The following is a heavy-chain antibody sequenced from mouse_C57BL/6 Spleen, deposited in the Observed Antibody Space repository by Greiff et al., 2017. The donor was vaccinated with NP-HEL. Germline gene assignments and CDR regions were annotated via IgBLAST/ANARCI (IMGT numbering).Heavy chain of an antibody. CDR3: ARWTGPYYGSSYDAMDY. CDR1: GYTFTSYW. D-gene: IGHD1-1*01. Sequence: QVHVKQPGAELVKPGASVKLSCKASGYTFTSYWMQWVKQRPGQGLEWIGEIDPSDSYTNYNQKFKGKATLTVDTSSSTAYMQLSSLTSEDSAVYYCARWTGPYYGSSYDAMDYWGQGTSVTVSS. CDR2: IDPSDSYT. V-gene: IGHV1-50*01. J-gene: IGHJ4*01.